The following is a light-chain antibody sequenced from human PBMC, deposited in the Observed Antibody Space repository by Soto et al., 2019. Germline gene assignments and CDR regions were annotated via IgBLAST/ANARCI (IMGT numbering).Light chain of an antibody. V-gene: IGKV3-11*01. CDR3: QQRSDWPPLP. CDR1: QSISTF. J-gene: IGKJ4*01. Sequence: VRTQSPDTLSLSPGEIATLSCRASQSISTFLAWYQQKPGQASRLLISDASNRATGIPARFSGSGYGTDFTLTISSLVPEDFAMYYCQQRSDWPPLPFGGGNKGEIK. CDR2: DAS.